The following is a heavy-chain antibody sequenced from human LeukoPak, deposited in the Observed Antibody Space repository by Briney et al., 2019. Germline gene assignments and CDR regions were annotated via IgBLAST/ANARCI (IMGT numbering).Heavy chain of an antibody. J-gene: IGHJ4*02. D-gene: IGHD6-19*01. Sequence: GGSLRLSCAASGFTFSSYSMNWVRQAPGKGLEWVSYISSSGSTIYYADSVKGRFTISRDNAKNSLYMQMDSLRAEDMAVYYCARGGAGIAVAGTDFDYGGQGTLVTVSS. CDR3: ARGGAGIAVAGTDFDY. CDR2: ISSSGSTI. V-gene: IGHV3-48*04. CDR1: GFTFSSYS.